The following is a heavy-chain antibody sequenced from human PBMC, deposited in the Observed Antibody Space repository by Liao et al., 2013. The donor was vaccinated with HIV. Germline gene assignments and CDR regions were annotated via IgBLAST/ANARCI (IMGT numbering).Heavy chain of an antibody. Sequence: QVQLQESGPGLVRPSETLSLTCSVSGDSISSDYWGWIRQPPGKGLEWIGYISRSGSTNNNPSLKSRVSISVDQSKNEFSLDLTSVTAADTALYYCARLGQPSGSVYTGGYYYMDVWGKGTMSPSP. CDR2: ISRSGST. V-gene: IGHV4-59*01. D-gene: IGHD3-10*01. CDR3: ARLGQPSGSVYTGGYYYMDV. CDR1: GDSISSDY. J-gene: IGHJ6*03.